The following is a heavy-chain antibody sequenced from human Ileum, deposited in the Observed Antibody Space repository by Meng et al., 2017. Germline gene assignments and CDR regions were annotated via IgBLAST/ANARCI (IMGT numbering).Heavy chain of an antibody. D-gene: IGHD2-15*01. CDR1: GGFISSSFY. V-gene: IGHV4-4*02. CDR2: IYLSGSP. Sequence: QVQVQRAGPVLLGPSGTLALTGTVSGGFISSSFYWCWIRQSPGKGLECIGQIYLSGSPNYNPSLESRVTISVDKSKNQFSLRLTSVTAADTAIFYCVRHGGKYFDSWGQGTLVTVSS. CDR3: VRHGGKYFDS. J-gene: IGHJ4*02.